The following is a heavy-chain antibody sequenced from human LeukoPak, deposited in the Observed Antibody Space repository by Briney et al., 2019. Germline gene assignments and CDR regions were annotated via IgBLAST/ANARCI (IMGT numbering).Heavy chain of an antibody. Sequence: ASVKVSYKSSGYTFTSYAMHWVRQPPGHRLGWMGWINARNGNTNYSQKFQGRVTITRDTSASTAYMELSSLRSEDTAVYYCARVRRIAVSGTPGIFDYWGQGTLVTVSS. V-gene: IGHV1-3*01. CDR3: ARVRRIAVSGTPGIFDY. J-gene: IGHJ4*02. CDR2: INARNGNT. D-gene: IGHD6-19*01. CDR1: GYTFTSYA.